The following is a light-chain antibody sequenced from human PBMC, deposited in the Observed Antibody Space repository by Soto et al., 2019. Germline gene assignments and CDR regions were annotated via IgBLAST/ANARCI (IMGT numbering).Light chain of an antibody. CDR3: QQRSNWPT. CDR1: QSVSSY. J-gene: IGKJ4*01. CDR2: DAA. Sequence: EIVLTQSPATLSLSPGERATLSCLASQSVSSYLAWYQQKPGQAPRLLIYDAANRATGIPARFSGSGSATDFTLTISSVEAEDFAVYYCQQRSNWPTFGGGTKVEIK. V-gene: IGKV3-11*01.